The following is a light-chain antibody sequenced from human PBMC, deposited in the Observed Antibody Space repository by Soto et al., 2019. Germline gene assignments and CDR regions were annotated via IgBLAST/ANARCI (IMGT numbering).Light chain of an antibody. CDR3: QQSYSAPYT. J-gene: IGKJ5*01. Sequence: DIQMTQSPSSLSASVGDRVTITCRASQSISNYLNWYQQTPGKAPKLMMYAASTLQTGVPSRFSGSGSGRDFSLTISSLQSEDFATYYCQQSYSAPYTFGQGTRLEIK. CDR1: QSISNY. V-gene: IGKV1-39*01. CDR2: AAS.